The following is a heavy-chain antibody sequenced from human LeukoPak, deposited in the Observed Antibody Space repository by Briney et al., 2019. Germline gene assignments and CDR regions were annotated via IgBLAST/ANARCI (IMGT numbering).Heavy chain of an antibody. J-gene: IGHJ3*02. CDR3: ARVRVGATTGDTFDI. Sequence: PGGSLRLSCAASGFTFTIYAMDWVRQAPGKGLEWVAAISYDGGNGYYTDSVKGRFTMSRDNSKNTLYLQMNSLRVEDTAVYYCARVRVGATTGDTFDIWGQGTMVTVAS. D-gene: IGHD1-26*01. CDR2: ISYDGGNG. CDR1: GFTFTIYA. V-gene: IGHV3-30-3*01.